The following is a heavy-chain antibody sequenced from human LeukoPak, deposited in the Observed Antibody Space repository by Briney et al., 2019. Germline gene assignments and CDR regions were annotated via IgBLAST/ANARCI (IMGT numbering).Heavy chain of an antibody. CDR2: IIPILGIA. V-gene: IGHV1-69*04. CDR1: GGTFSSYA. J-gene: IGHJ6*03. CDR3: ARGGTIFGVGMTDYYYMDV. Sequence: SVKVSCKASGGTFSSYAISWVRQAPGQGLEWMGRIIPILGIANYAQKFQGRVTITTDESTSTAYMELSSLRSEDTAVYYCARGGTIFGVGMTDYYYMDVWGKGTTVTVSS. D-gene: IGHD3-3*01.